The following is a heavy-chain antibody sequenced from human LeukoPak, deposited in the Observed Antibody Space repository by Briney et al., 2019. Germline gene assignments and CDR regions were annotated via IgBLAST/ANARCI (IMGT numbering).Heavy chain of an antibody. CDR3: ARVFGGIAAAGYYYYYGMDV. Sequence: PSETLSLTCTVSGGSISSYYWSWIRQPPGKGLEWIGYIYYSGSTNYNPSLTSRVTISVDTSKNQFSLKLSSVTAADTAVYYCARVFGGIAAAGYYYYYGMDVWGQGTTVTVSS. V-gene: IGHV4-59*01. D-gene: IGHD6-13*01. J-gene: IGHJ6*02. CDR1: GGSISSYY. CDR2: IYYSGST.